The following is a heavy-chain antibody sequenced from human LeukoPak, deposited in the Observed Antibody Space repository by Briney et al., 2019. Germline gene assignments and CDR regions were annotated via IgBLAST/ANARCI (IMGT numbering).Heavy chain of an antibody. V-gene: IGHV1-2*02. CDR1: GGTFSSYA. CDR3: ARVDGEFWDY. Sequence: ASVKVSCKASGGTFSSYAISWVRQAPGQGLEWMGWINPNSGGTNYAQKFQGRVTMTRDTSISTAYMELSRLRSDDTAVYYCARVDGEFWDYWGQGTLVTVSS. CDR2: INPNSGGT. J-gene: IGHJ4*02. D-gene: IGHD3-10*01.